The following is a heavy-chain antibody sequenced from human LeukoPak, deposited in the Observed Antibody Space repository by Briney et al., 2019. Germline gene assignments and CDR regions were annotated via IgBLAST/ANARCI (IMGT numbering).Heavy chain of an antibody. CDR1: DYTFTSYG. CDR2: ISAYNGNT. J-gene: IGHJ6*03. D-gene: IGHD6-19*01. Sequence: ASVKVSCKASDYTFTSYGISWVRQAPGQGLEWMGWISAYNGNTNYAQKLQGRVTMTTDTSTSTAYMELRSLRSDDTAVYYCARLLAVAASHDYYYYMDVWGKGTTVTVSS. V-gene: IGHV1-18*01. CDR3: ARLLAVAASHDYYYYMDV.